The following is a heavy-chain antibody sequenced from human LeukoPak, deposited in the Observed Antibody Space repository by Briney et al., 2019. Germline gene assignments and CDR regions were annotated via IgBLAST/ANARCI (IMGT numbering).Heavy chain of an antibody. Sequence: PGGSLRLSCAASGFTFSSDAMSWVRQAPGKGLEWVSTINYSGGSTYYADSVKGRFTISRDNSENTLYLQMNSLRVEDTAVYYCANRPGWRAFDSWGQGTLVTVSS. CDR3: ANRPGWRAFDS. V-gene: IGHV3-23*01. CDR2: INYSGGST. CDR1: GFTFSSDA. J-gene: IGHJ4*02.